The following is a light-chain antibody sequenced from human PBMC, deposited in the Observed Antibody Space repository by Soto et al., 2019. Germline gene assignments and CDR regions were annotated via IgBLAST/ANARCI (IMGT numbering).Light chain of an antibody. CDR1: QSVSHY. J-gene: IGKJ5*01. CDR3: QQRSNWPSIT. V-gene: IGKV3-11*01. Sequence: EIVLTQSPATLSLSPGERATLSCRASQSVSHYLVWYQLKPGQAHRLLIYDASNRATGIPARFSGSGSGTDFNLTISSLEPEDFALYYCQQRSNWPSITFGPGT. CDR2: DAS.